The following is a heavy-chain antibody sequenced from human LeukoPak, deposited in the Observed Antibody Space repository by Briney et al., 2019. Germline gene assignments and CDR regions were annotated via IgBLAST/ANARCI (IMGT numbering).Heavy chain of an antibody. D-gene: IGHD3-16*02. CDR3: AKDRSRSDYDYVWGSYRYTPYYYGMDA. Sequence: GGSLRLSCAASGFTFSSYAMSWVRQAPGKGLEWVSAISGSGRSTYYADSVKGRFTISRDNSKNTLYLQMNSLRAEDTAVYYCAKDRSRSDYDYVWGSYRYTPYYYGMDAWGQGTTVTVSS. CDR1: GFTFSSYA. V-gene: IGHV3-23*01. J-gene: IGHJ6*02. CDR2: ISGSGRST.